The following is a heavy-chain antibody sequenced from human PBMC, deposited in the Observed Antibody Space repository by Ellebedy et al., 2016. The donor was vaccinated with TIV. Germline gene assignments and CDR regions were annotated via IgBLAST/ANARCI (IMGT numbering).Heavy chain of an antibody. CDR2: VSGSGKTT. D-gene: IGHD2-15*01. CDR3: SRGGGCGGGTCYYPDF. J-gene: IGHJ4*02. V-gene: IGHV3-48*04. Sequence: GESLKISCTASGSTFSTYSMNWVRQAPGKGLEWVSYVSGSGKTTYYTDSVKGRFTISRDNATNSLYLQMNSLRAEDTAVYYCSRGGGCGGGTCYYPDFWGQGTLVTVSS. CDR1: GSTFSTYS.